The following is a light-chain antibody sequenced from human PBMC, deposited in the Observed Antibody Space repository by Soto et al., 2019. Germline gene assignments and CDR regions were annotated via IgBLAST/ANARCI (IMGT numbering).Light chain of an antibody. CDR3: QQYDRSPRT. V-gene: IGKV3-20*01. J-gene: IGKJ1*01. CDR1: QSVSSYY. CDR2: GAS. Sequence: EIVLTQSPGTLSLSPGKRATLSCRASQSVSSYYLAWFQHKPGQPPRLLIYGASIRATGIPDRFSGSGSGTDFTLTISSLEPEDFAVYYCQQYDRSPRTFGQGTRVEIK.